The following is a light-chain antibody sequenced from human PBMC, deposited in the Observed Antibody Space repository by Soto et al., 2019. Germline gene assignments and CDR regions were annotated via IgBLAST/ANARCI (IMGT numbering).Light chain of an antibody. V-gene: IGKV3-20*01. CDR3: QQYGSSPWT. Sequence: EIVLTQSPGTLSLSPGERATLSCRASQSVSSNYLALYQQKPGQAPRPLIYGASSRATGIPDRFSGSGAGTDFTLTISRLEPEDFAVYYCQQYGSSPWTFGQGTKVDIK. J-gene: IGKJ1*01. CDR2: GAS. CDR1: QSVSSNY.